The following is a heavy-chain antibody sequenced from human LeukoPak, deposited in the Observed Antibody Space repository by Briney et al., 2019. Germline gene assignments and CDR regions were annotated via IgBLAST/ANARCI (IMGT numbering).Heavy chain of an antibody. D-gene: IGHD3-10*01. Sequence: GGSLRLSCAASGFTFSSYSMNWVRQAPGKGLEWVSYISSSSSTIYYADSVKGRFTISRDNAKNSLYLQMNSLRAEDPAVYYCARDVEYGSGSWGNWFDPGGQGTLVTVSS. CDR3: ARDVEYGSGSWGNWFDP. CDR1: GFTFSSYS. J-gene: IGHJ5*02. CDR2: ISSSSSTI. V-gene: IGHV3-48*04.